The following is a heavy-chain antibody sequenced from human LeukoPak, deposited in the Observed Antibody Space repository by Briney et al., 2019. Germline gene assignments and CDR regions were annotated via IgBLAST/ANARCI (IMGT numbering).Heavy chain of an antibody. V-gene: IGHV1-24*01. Sequence: ASVKVSCKVSGYTLTELSMHWVRQAPGKGLEWMGGFDPEDGETIYAQKFQGRVTMTEDTSTDPAYMELSSLRSEDTAVYYCETSFTTVTTEYFDYWGQGTLVTVSS. J-gene: IGHJ4*02. CDR2: FDPEDGET. D-gene: IGHD4-17*01. CDR3: ETSFTTVTTEYFDY. CDR1: GYTLTELS.